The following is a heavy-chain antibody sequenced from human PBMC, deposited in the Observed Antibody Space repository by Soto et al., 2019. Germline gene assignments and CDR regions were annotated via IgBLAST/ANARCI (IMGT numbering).Heavy chain of an antibody. CDR1: GFSFSNYY. J-gene: IGHJ4*01. D-gene: IGHD3-22*01. CDR2: VNSDESST. Sequence: GGSLRLSCAASGFSFSNYYMHWVRQAPGKGLVWVTRVNSDESSTTYADSVKGRFTISRDNAKKTLYLQMNSLRVEDTAVYYCAREGDGTTGYYQDYWGHGTLVTVSS. V-gene: IGHV3-74*03. CDR3: AREGDGTTGYYQDY.